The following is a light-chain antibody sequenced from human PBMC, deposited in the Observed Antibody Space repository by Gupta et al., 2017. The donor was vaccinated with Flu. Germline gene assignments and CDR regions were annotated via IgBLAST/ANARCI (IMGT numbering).Light chain of an antibody. CDR1: GSNTGRYT. J-gene: IGLJ1*01. Sequence: GTTSCAGSGSNTGRYTVDWYQRDPGTAPKLLIYGNHQRPSGGLVRFSGSKSGTSAPLAISGLQTEDEADYYCAAWEDSLNVHYVFGTGTEVTVL. CDR2: GNH. CDR3: AAWEDSLNVHYV. V-gene: IGLV1-44*01.